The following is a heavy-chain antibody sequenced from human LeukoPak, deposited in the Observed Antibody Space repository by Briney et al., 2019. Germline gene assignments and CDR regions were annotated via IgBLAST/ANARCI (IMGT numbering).Heavy chain of an antibody. J-gene: IGHJ3*02. Sequence: ASVKVSCKASGYTFTGYYMHWVRQAPGQGPEWMGWINPNSGGTNYAPKFQGRVTMTRDTSISTAYMELSRLRSDDTAVYYCARYSRGDAFDIWGQGTKVTVSS. CDR3: ARYSRGDAFDI. D-gene: IGHD1-26*01. CDR2: INPNSGGT. V-gene: IGHV1-2*02. CDR1: GYTFTGYY.